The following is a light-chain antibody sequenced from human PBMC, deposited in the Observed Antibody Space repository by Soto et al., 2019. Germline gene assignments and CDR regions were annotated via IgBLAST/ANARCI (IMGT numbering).Light chain of an antibody. J-gene: IGLJ1*01. CDR2: EVS. CDR3: SSYAGSKNLLA. CDR1: SSDVGGNNY. V-gene: IGLV2-8*01. Sequence: QSALTQPPSASGSPGQSVTISCTGTSSDVGGNNYVSWYQQHPGKAPKLMIYEVSKRPSGVPDRFSGSKSGNTASLAVSGLQAEDEADYYCSSYAGSKNLLAFGSGTKLTVL.